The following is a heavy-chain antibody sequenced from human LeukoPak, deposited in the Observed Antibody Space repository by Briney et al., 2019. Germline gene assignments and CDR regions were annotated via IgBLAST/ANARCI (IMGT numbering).Heavy chain of an antibody. D-gene: IGHD4-17*01. Sequence: GGSLTLSCTASGVPFSDYAFHWLPQAPDKGLDWVAGISYDRSNKYYPDSVRGRFTISRDNSKSTLYLQMNSLRAEDTAVYYCARGSGFGDYDLDYWGQGTQVTVSS. CDR3: ARGSGFGDYDLDY. V-gene: IGHV3-30*04. CDR1: GVPFSDYA. J-gene: IGHJ4*02. CDR2: ISYDRSNK.